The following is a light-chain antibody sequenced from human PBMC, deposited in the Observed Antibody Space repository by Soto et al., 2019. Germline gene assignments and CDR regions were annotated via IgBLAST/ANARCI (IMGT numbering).Light chain of an antibody. J-gene: IGLJ1*01. V-gene: IGLV4-69*02. CDR2: VNSDGSH. CDR1: SGHSSYA. Sequence: QPVLTQSPSASASLGASVKLTCTLSSGHSSYAIAWHQQQPEKGPRYLMKVNSDGSHSKGDGIPDRFSGSSSGAERYLTISSLQSEDEADYYCQTWGTDVHHYVFGTGTKLTVL. CDR3: QTWGTDVHHYV.